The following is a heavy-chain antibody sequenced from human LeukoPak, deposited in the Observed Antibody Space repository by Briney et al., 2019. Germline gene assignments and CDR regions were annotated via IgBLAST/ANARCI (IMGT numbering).Heavy chain of an antibody. CDR1: GYTFTGYY. CDR2: FDPEDGEV. D-gene: IGHD3-10*01. J-gene: IGHJ4*02. V-gene: IGHV1-24*01. CDR3: AGGGGGFGDPSFDY. Sequence: ASVKVSCKASGYTFTGYYMHWVRQAPGKGLEWMGGFDPEDGEVIYAQKFQGRVIMTEDTSTDTVYMELSSLRSEDTAVYYCAGGGGGFGDPSFDYWGQGTLVTVSS.